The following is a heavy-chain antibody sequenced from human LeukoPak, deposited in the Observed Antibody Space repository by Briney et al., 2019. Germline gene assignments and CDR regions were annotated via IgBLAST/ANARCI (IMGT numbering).Heavy chain of an antibody. D-gene: IGHD1-26*01. Sequence: ASVKVSCKASGYTLTSYYMHWVRQAHGQGLEWMGIINPSGGSTSYAQKFQGRVTMTRDTSTSTVYMELSSLRSEDTAVYYCAGPSGSSILGHYYYMDVWGKGTTVTVSS. CDR2: INPSGGST. J-gene: IGHJ6*03. CDR3: AGPSGSSILGHYYYMDV. V-gene: IGHV1-46*01. CDR1: GYTLTSYY.